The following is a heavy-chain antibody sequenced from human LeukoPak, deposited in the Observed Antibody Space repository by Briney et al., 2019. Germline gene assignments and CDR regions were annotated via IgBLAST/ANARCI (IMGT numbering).Heavy chain of an antibody. J-gene: IGHJ4*02. CDR2: TYYSGNN. V-gene: IGHV4-59*01. D-gene: IGHD6-19*01. Sequence: SETLSLTCIVSGGSINILYWSWIRQPPGKGREWIGYTYYSGNNNNNTSLKSRVTISVDTYKNQFSLKLSSVTAADTAVYYCARGSGWYLYWGQGTLVTVSS. CDR3: ARGSGWYLY. CDR1: GGSINILY.